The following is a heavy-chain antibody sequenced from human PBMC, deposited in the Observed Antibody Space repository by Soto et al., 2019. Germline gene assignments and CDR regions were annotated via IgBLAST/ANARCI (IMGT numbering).Heavy chain of an antibody. V-gene: IGHV4-61*03. Sequence: PSETLSLTCIVSGGSVSSNTYYWSWIRQPPGKGLEYIGYIYDSGSTNYNPSLKSRVTISVDTSKNHFSLKLTSVTAADTAVYYCARGTDTWFFALWGRGTLVTVSS. D-gene: IGHD3-9*01. CDR1: GGSVSSNTYY. CDR3: ARGTDTWFFAL. CDR2: IYDSGST. J-gene: IGHJ2*01.